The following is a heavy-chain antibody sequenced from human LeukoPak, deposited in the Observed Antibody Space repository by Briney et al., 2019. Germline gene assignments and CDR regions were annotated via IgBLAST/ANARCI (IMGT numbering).Heavy chain of an antibody. J-gene: IGHJ1*01. CDR1: GFTFSSYA. CDR2: TTDSGSGT. V-gene: IGHV3-23*01. CDR3: AKGGAMADKYYQE. D-gene: IGHD6-19*01. Sequence: GRSLRLSCAASGFTFSSYAMRWVRQAPGKGLEWVSSTTDSGSGTYYADSVKGRFTISRDNSKNMLYLQMNSLRAEDTAVYYCAKGGAMADKYYQEWGQGTLVTVSS.